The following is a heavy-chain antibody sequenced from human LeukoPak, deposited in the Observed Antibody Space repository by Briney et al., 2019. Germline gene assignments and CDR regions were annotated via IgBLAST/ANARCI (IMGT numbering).Heavy chain of an antibody. CDR3: ARDLSGYYDSSGSDGFDF. D-gene: IGHD3-22*01. Sequence: ASVKVSCKASGYTFTSYGINWVRQAPGQGLEWMGWIRVYNGNTIYAQKLQGRVTMTTDTSTSTAYMELRSLRSDDTAVYYCARDLSGYYDSSGSDGFDFWGQGTMLTVSS. CDR2: IRVYNGNT. CDR1: GYTFTSYG. V-gene: IGHV1-18*01. J-gene: IGHJ3*01.